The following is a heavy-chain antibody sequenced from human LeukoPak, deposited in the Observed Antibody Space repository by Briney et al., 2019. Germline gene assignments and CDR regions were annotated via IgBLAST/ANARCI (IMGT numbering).Heavy chain of an antibody. CDR1: GGSISSSSYY. CDR2: IYYSGST. Sequence: SETLSLTCTVSGGSISSSSYYWGWIRQPPGTGLEWIGSIYYSGSTNYNPSLKSRVTISVDTSKNQFSLKLSSVTAADTAVYYCVGMVRGVRGFDPWGQGTLVTVSS. J-gene: IGHJ5*02. CDR3: VGMVRGVRGFDP. V-gene: IGHV4-39*07. D-gene: IGHD3-10*01.